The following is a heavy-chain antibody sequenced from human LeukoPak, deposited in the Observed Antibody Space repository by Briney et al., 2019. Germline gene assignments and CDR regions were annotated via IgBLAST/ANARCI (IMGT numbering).Heavy chain of an antibody. J-gene: IGHJ3*02. CDR3: ARDLIVAAAGCFKEDAFDI. D-gene: IGHD6-13*01. Sequence: ASVKVSCKASGYTFSSNDINWVRQATGQGLEWMGWMNPNSGNTGYAQKFQGRVTMTSNTSISTAYMELRRLRSDDTAVYYCARDLIVAAAGCFKEDAFDIWGQGTMVTVSS. CDR1: GYTFSSND. V-gene: IGHV1-8*01. CDR2: MNPNSGNT.